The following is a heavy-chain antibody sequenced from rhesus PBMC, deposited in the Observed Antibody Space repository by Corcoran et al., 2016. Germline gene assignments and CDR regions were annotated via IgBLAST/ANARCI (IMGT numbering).Heavy chain of an antibody. Sequence: QVQLQESGPGLVKPSETLSLTCAVSGGSISSNYWSWIRQAPGKGLEWIGYIYGSGSSTNYNPSLKSRVTLSVDTSKNQLSLKLSSVTAADTAVYYCARLGPIYYFDYWGQGVLVTVSS. CDR2: IYGSGSST. V-gene: IGHV4S11*01. CDR3: ARLGPIYYFDY. D-gene: IGHD1-44*01. CDR1: GGSISSNY. J-gene: IGHJ4*01.